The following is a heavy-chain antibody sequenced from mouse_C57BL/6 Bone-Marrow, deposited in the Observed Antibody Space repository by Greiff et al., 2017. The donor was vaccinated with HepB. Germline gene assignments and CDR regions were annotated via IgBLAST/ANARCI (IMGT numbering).Heavy chain of an antibody. CDR1: GYTFTDYY. D-gene: IGHD2-1*01. J-gene: IGHJ3*01. Sequence: EVQLLQSGPELVKPGASVKISCKASGYTFTDYYMNWVKQSHGKSLEWIGDINPNNGGTSYNQKFKGKATLTVDKSSSTAYMELRSLTSEDSAVYYCAKFYHRTYWGQGTLVTVSA. V-gene: IGHV1-26*01. CDR2: INPNNGGT. CDR3: AKFYHRTY.